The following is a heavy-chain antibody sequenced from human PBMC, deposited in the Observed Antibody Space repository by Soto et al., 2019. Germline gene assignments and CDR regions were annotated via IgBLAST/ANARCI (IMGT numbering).Heavy chain of an antibody. D-gene: IGHD5-12*01. J-gene: IGHJ4*02. CDR1: GGTFSSYA. CDR3: ASYRGGYGYFDY. CDR2: IIPIFGTA. V-gene: IGHV1-69*13. Sequence: EASVKVSCKASGGTFSSYAISWVRQAPGQGLEWMGGIIPIFGTANYAQKFQGRVTITADESTSTACMELSSLRSEDTAVYYCASYRGGYGYFDYWGQGTLVTVSS.